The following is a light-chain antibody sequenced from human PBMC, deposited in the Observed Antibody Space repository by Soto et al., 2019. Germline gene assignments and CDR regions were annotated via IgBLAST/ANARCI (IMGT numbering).Light chain of an antibody. J-gene: IGKJ4*01. V-gene: IGKV3-11*01. Sequence: IVLTPSQGTLSLSPGERSTLSCRASQSVSIYLAWYQQKPGQAPRLLIYDTSNRATGVPARFSGSGSGTDFTLTISSLEPEDFAVYYCQQRGDWPLTVGGGTKVDIK. CDR1: QSVSIY. CDR2: DTS. CDR3: QQRGDWPLT.